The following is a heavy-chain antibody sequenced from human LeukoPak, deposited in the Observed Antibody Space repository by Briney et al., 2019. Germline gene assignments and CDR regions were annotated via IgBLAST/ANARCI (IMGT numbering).Heavy chain of an antibody. V-gene: IGHV4-38-2*02. CDR1: GYSISSGYY. Sequence: TSETLSLTCTVSGYSISSGYYWSWIRQPPGKGLEWIGEINHSGSTNYNPSLKSRVTISVDTSKNQFSLKLSSVTAADTAVYYCARGATFNFYDSSGYYSKYFDYWGQGTLVTVSS. D-gene: IGHD3-22*01. CDR2: INHSGST. J-gene: IGHJ4*02. CDR3: ARGATFNFYDSSGYYSKYFDY.